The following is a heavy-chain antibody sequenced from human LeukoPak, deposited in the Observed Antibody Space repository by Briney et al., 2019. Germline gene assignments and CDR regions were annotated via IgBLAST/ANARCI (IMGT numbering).Heavy chain of an antibody. CDR2: IKQDGSDK. J-gene: IGHJ4*02. CDR3: ARYNSAWKTDDY. D-gene: IGHD6-19*01. V-gene: IGHV3-7*03. CDR1: GFTFSTYS. Sequence: PGGSLRLSCVASGFTFSTYSMTWVRQAPGKGLEWVADIKQDGSDKYYAGSVKGRFTISRDNAKNSLYLQMNSLRAEDTAVYFCARYNSAWKTDDYWGQGTLVTVSS.